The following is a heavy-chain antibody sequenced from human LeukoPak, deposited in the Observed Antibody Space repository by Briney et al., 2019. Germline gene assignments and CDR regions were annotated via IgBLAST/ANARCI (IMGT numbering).Heavy chain of an antibody. D-gene: IGHD4-17*01. CDR3: ARGFNDYRDYSFDY. CDR2: TYYRSKWSN. V-gene: IGHV6-1*01. CDR1: GDSVSSNSAA. Sequence: SQTLSLTCAISGDSVSSNSAAWNWIRQSPSRGLEWLGRTYYRSKWSNNYAVSVKTRITINSDTSKNQFALQLNSVTPEDTAVYYCARGFNDYRDYSFDYWGQGTLVTVSS. J-gene: IGHJ4*02.